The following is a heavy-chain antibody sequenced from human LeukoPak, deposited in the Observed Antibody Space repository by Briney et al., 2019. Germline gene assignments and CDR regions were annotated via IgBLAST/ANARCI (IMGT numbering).Heavy chain of an antibody. CDR3: ARGSGIVGASGALDI. CDR1: GGSISSYY. J-gene: IGHJ3*02. V-gene: IGHV4-59*08. CDR2: IYYSGST. D-gene: IGHD1-26*01. Sequence: SETLSLTCTVSGGSISSYYWSWIRQPPGKGLEWIGYIYYSGSTNYNPSLKSRVTISVDTSKNQFSLKLSSVTAADTAVYYCARGSGIVGASGALDIWGQGTMVTVSS.